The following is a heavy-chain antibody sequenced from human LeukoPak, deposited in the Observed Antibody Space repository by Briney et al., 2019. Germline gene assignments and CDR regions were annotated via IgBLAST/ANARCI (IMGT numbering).Heavy chain of an antibody. J-gene: IGHJ4*02. D-gene: IGHD3-3*01. V-gene: IGHV3-23*01. CDR2: ISGSGGNT. CDR1: GFTFSSYA. CDR3: ASVYYFRSSRGTKPYYLDD. Sequence: GGSLRLSCAASGFTFSSYAMSWVRQAPGKGLEWVSAISGSGGNTYYADSVKGRFTISRDNSKNTLYLQMNSLRAEDTAVYYCASVYYFRSSRGTKPYYLDDWGQGTLVTVSS.